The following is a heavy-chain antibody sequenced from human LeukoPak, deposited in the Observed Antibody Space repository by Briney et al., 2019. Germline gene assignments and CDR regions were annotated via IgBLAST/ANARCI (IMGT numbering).Heavy chain of an antibody. Sequence: ASVKVSCKASGYTFTSYDISWVRQAPGQGLEWMGWISAHNKNTNYAQKLQGRVTMTTDTSTSTAYMELRSLRSDDTAVYYRARCIVGAITFFDYWGQGTLVTVSS. CDR2: ISAHNKNT. V-gene: IGHV1-18*01. D-gene: IGHD1-26*01. CDR1: GYTFTSYD. CDR3: ARCIVGAITFFDY. J-gene: IGHJ4*02.